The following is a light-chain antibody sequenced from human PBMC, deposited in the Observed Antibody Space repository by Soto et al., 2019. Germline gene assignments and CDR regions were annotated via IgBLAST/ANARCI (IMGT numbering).Light chain of an antibody. J-gene: IGLJ2*01. V-gene: IGLV1-40*01. Sequence: QLVLTQPPSASGTPGQRVTISCSGSNSNVGSNAVSWYQHLPGTAPKLLIYGNSNRPSGVPDRFSGSKSGTSASLAITGLQAEDEADYYCQSYDSSLSVVFGGGTQLTVL. CDR3: QSYDSSLSVV. CDR1: NSNVGSNA. CDR2: GNS.